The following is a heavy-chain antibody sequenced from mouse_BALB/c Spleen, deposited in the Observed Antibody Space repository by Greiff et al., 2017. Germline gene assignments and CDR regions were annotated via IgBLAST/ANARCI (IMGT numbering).Heavy chain of an antibody. D-gene: IGHD2-4*01. CDR2: INPYNGDT. V-gene: IGHV1-20*02. CDR3: ARGNDYDYAMDY. Sequence: EVQLQESGPELVKPGASVKISCKASGYSFTGYFMNWVMQSHGKSLEWIGRINPYNGDTFYNQKFKGKATLTVDKSSSTAHMELRSLASEDSAVYYCARGNDYDYAMDYGGQGTSVTVSS. J-gene: IGHJ4*01. CDR1: GYSFTGYF.